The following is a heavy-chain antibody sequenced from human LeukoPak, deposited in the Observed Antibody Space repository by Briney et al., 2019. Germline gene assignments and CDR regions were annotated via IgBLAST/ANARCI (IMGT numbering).Heavy chain of an antibody. J-gene: IGHJ5*01. Sequence: SETLSLTCAVYGVSFSGYYWSWIRQPPGKVLEWIGEINHSGSNNYNPSLKSQFPISEDTSQDQFSLKLSALTAADTAVYYCARGRTMSGYGHNWFDSWGQGTLVTVSS. CDR2: INHSGSN. V-gene: IGHV4-34*01. CDR3: ARGRTMSGYGHNWFDS. CDR1: GVSFSGYY. D-gene: IGHD3-22*01.